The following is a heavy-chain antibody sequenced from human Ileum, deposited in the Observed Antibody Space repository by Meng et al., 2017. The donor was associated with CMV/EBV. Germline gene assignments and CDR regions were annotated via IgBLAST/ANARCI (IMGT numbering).Heavy chain of an antibody. D-gene: IGHD2/OR15-2a*01. J-gene: IGHJ4*02. CDR3: VRWGNTLDY. CDR2: ISTSGYTV. V-gene: IGHV3-48*03. Sequence: GESLKISCAASGFMFSNYEMNWVRQAPGKGREWVSYISTSGYTVSYGDSVKGRFTISRDNAKNSLFLKMNSLRDDDTAIYYCVRWGNTLDYWGQGTLVTVSS. CDR1: GFMFSNYE.